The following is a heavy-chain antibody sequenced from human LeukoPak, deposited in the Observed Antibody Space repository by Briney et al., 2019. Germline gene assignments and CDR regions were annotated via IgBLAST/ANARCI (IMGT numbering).Heavy chain of an antibody. CDR1: GFTFDDYA. V-gene: IGHV3-9*01. J-gene: IGHJ4*02. CDR2: ISWNSGSI. Sequence: GRSLRLSCVASGFTFDDYAMHWVRQAPGKGLEGVAVISWNSGSIGYADCVKGGFTISRDNAKNSLYLQMNSLRAADTALYYCEKSGIRYGDYVNFDYWAQGTLVTVPS. D-gene: IGHD4-17*01. CDR3: EKSGIRYGDYVNFDY.